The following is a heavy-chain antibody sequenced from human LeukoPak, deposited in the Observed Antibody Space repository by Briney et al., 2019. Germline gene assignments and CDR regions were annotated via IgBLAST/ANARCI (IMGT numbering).Heavy chain of an antibody. V-gene: IGHV3-48*03. CDR3: VSAYGGLLDY. CDR1: GFTFTTYE. Sequence: GGSLRLSCAASGFTFTTYEMNWVREAPGKGLEWLSYISANGDTIYYADSVKGRFTISRDNGRQSLYLQMNSLRVEDTGIYYCVSAYGGLLDYWGQGTLVTVSS. D-gene: IGHD3-16*01. J-gene: IGHJ4*02. CDR2: ISANGDTI.